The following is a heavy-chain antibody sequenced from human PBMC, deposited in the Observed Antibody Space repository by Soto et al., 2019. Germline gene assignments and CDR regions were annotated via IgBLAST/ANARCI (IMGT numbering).Heavy chain of an antibody. V-gene: IGHV3-30-3*01. J-gene: IGHJ6*02. CDR1: GFTFSSYA. CDR2: ISYDGSNK. CDR3: ASGSNYASYYYGMDV. D-gene: IGHD4-4*01. Sequence: QVQLVESGGGVVQPGRSLRLSCAASGFTFSSYAMHWVCQAPGKGLEWVSVISYDGSNKYYADSVKGRFTISRDNSKNTLYLQMNILRAEDTAVYYCASGSNYASYYYGMDVWGQGTTVTVSS.